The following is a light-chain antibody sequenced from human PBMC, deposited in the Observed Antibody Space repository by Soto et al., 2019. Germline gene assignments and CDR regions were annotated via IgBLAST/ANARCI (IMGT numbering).Light chain of an antibody. CDR3: TSFSSSTTHYV. CDR2: EVS. CDR1: SSDVGGYNY. V-gene: IGLV2-14*01. Sequence: QSALTQPASVSGSPGQSITISCTGTSSDVGGYNYVSWYQQHPGKAPKLMIYEVSNRPSGVSDRVSGSKSGNTASLTISGLQTEDEADYSCTSFSSSTTHYVFGTGTKLTVL. J-gene: IGLJ1*01.